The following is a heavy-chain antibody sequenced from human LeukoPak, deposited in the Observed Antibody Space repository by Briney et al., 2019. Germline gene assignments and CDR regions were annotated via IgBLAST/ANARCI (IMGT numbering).Heavy chain of an antibody. J-gene: IGHJ6*03. CDR2: IYTSGST. V-gene: IGHV4-4*07. CDR3: ARDRTDTVVVPAARRYYYYYMDV. D-gene: IGHD2-2*01. Sequence: SETLSLTCTVSGGSISSYYWSWIRQPAGKGLEWIGRIYTSGSTNYNPSLKSRVTISVDTFKNHFSLKLSSVTAANTAVYYCARDRTDTVVVPAARRYYYYYMDVWGKGTTVTISS. CDR1: GGSISSYY.